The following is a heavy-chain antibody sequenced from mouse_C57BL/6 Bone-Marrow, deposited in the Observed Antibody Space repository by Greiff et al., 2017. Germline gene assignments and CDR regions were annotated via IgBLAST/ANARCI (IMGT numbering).Heavy chain of an antibody. Sequence: EVHLVESGGGLVKPGGSLKLSCAASGFTFSDYGMHWVRQAPEKGLEWVAYISSGSSTIYYADTVKGRFTISRDNSKNTLFLQMTSLRSEDTAMYDCAGPPPFMDYWGQGTSVTVSS. CDR2: ISSGSSTI. CDR1: GFTFSDYG. CDR3: AGPPPFMDY. J-gene: IGHJ4*01. V-gene: IGHV5-17*01.